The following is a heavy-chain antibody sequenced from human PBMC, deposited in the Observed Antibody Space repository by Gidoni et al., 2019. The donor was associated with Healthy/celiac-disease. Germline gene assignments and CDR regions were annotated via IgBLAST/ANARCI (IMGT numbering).Heavy chain of an antibody. CDR3: AGMVYADTYYDILTGYDY. V-gene: IGHV1-69*01. J-gene: IGHJ4*02. D-gene: IGHD3-9*01. CDR2: IIPIFGTA. Sequence: QVQLVQSGDEVKKPGSSVKVLCKAYGATFSSYAIRWVRQAPGQGLEWMGGIIPIFGTANYAQTFQGRVTITADESTSTAYMELSSLRSEDTAVYYCAGMVYADTYYDILTGYDYWGQGALVTVSS. CDR1: GATFSSYA.